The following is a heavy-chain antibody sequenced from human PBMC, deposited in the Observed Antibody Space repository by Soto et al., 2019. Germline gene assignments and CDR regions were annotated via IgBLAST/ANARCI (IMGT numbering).Heavy chain of an antibody. V-gene: IGHV1-2*04. Sequence: GASVKVSCKASGYTFTGYYMHWVRQAPGQGLEWMGWINPNSGGTNYAQKFQGWVTMTRDTSISTAYMELSRLRSDDTAVYYCARAIYCSSTSCQEIFDYWGQGTLVTVSS. CDR3: ARAIYCSSTSCQEIFDY. CDR2: INPNSGGT. CDR1: GYTFTGYY. D-gene: IGHD2-2*01. J-gene: IGHJ4*02.